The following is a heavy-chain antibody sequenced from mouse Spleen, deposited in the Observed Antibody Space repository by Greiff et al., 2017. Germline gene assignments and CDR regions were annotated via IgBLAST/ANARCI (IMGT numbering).Heavy chain of an antibody. CDR1: GYTFTDYN. Sequence: EVQLQQSGPELVKPGASVKMSCKASGYTFTDYNMHWVKQSHGKSLEWIGYINPNNGGTSYNQKFKGKATLTVNKSSSTAYMELRSLTSEDSAVYYCARGIGDYGYDDGYYFDYWGQGTTLTVSS. CDR2: INPNNGGT. D-gene: IGHD2-2*01. V-gene: IGHV1-22*01. J-gene: IGHJ2*01. CDR3: ARGIGDYGYDDGYYFDY.